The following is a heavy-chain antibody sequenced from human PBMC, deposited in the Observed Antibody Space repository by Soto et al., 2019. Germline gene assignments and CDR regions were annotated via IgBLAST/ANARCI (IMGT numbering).Heavy chain of an antibody. D-gene: IGHD2-2*03. V-gene: IGHV5-51*01. Sequence: GGSLKISCKTSGYSFISYWVAWVRQKPGKGLEWMGTFYPGDSTSTYSPSFQGQVTISVDKSISTAYLHLSSLKASDTAMYYCARIIGYCRNNDCSWTFDIWGQGTTVTV. J-gene: IGHJ3*02. CDR2: FYPGDSTS. CDR3: ARIIGYCRNNDCSWTFDI. CDR1: GYSFISYW.